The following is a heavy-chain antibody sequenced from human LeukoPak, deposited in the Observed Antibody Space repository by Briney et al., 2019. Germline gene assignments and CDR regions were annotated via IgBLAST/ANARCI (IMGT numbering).Heavy chain of an antibody. CDR2: IYYSGST. Sequence: SETLSLTCTVSGYSISSGYHWGWIRQPPGKGLEWIGSIYYSGSTYYNPSLESRVTISVDTSKNQFSLKLSSVTAADTAVYYCATSGWYLLPGVYWGQGTLVTVSS. J-gene: IGHJ4*02. V-gene: IGHV4-38-2*02. CDR1: GYSISSGYH. CDR3: ATSGWYLLPGVY. D-gene: IGHD6-19*01.